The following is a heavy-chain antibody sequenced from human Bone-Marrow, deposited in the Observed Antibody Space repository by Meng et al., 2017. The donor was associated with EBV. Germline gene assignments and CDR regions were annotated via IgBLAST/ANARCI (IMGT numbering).Heavy chain of an antibody. CDR2: IYYSWST. V-gene: IGHV4-39*07. J-gene: IGHJ4*02. Sequence: LQESGPKLGKPSQTPSPTCTFSGCPFCCSSYNWVWIRQPPGKGREWCGSIYYSWSTYYNPSLKSRVTISVDTSKNQFSLKLSSVTAADTAVYYCARETGDRDYWSQGTLVTVSS. D-gene: IGHD4-17*01. CDR1: GCPFCCSSYN. CDR3: ARETGDRDY.